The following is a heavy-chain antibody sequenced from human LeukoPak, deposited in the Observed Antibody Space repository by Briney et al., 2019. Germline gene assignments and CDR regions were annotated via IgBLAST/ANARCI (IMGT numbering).Heavy chain of an antibody. V-gene: IGHV3-53*01. CDR3: AIAQTWDGLFES. Sequence: GGSLRLSCAASGIAFNGNYMSWVRQTPGKGLEWVSFISINTNTFYADSVRGRFTISRDTSKNTLLLQMNSLRDEDSAIYYCAIAQTWDGLFESWGQGTLVTVSS. J-gene: IGHJ4*02. D-gene: IGHD1-26*01. CDR2: ISINTNT. CDR1: GIAFNGNY.